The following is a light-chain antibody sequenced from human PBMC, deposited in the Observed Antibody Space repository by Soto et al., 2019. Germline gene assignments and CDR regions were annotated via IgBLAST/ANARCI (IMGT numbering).Light chain of an antibody. V-gene: IGLV3-21*04. J-gene: IGLJ1*01. Sequence: SYELTQPPSVSVAPGRTATFTGGGAKIGSKSVHWYQQRPGQAPVLVIYYDTDRPSGIPERFSGSNSGNTATLTVNRVEVGDEADYYCEVWDSSSEQYVFGTGTKLTVL. CDR1: KIGSKS. CDR3: EVWDSSSEQYV. CDR2: YDT.